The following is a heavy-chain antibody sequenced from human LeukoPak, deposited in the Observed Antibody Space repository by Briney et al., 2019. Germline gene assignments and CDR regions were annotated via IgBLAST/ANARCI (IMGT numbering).Heavy chain of an antibody. CDR1: GFTFSSYE. J-gene: IGHJ5*02. V-gene: IGHV3-48*03. Sequence: GGSLRLSCAASGFTFSSYEMNWVRQAPGKGLEWVSYISSSGSTIYYADSVKGRFTISRDNAKNSLYLQMNSLRAEDTAVYYCARGGAGYCSGGSCYPNWFDPWGQGTLVTVSP. CDR2: ISSSGSTI. D-gene: IGHD2-15*01. CDR3: ARGGAGYCSGGSCYPNWFDP.